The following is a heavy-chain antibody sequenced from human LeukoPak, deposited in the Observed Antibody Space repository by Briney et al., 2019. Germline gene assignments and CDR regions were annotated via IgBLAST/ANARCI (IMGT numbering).Heavy chain of an antibody. CDR2: ISSSSSYI. D-gene: IGHD1-1*01. CDR3: ARGGTRLRAFDY. CDR1: GFTFSSYS. Sequence: PGGSLRLSCAASGFTFSSYSMNWVRQAPGKGLEWVSSISSSSSYIYYADSVKGRFTISRDNAKNSLYLQMNSLRAEDTAVYYRARGGTRLRAFDYWGQGTLVTVSS. V-gene: IGHV3-21*01. J-gene: IGHJ4*02.